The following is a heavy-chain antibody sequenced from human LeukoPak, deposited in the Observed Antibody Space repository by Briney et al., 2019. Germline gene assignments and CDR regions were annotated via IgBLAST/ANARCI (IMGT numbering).Heavy chain of an antibody. CDR2: IYSTGSA. J-gene: IGHJ4*02. Sequence: PSETLSLTCTVSGGSISRYYWTWIRQPAGKGLEWIGRIYSTGSASYNPSLRSRVTMSVDSSKNQFSLKVNSVTAADTAVYYCARETKGAAAIDYWGQGTLVTVSS. CDR1: GGSISRYY. V-gene: IGHV4-4*07. CDR3: ARETKGAAAIDY. D-gene: IGHD6-13*01.